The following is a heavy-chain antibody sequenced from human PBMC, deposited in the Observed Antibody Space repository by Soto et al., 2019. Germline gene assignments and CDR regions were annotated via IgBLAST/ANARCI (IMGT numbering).Heavy chain of an antibody. CDR3: ARAGWFAEGYFDF. CDR1: GFTFVMYA. Sequence: GASVKVSCQASGFTFVMYAIRWVRQAPGQGLEWMAWINAGNGHTTYSQKFQGRVTITRDTSARTVYMELRSLRFEDTATYYCARAGWFAEGYFDFWGQGTPVTVSS. J-gene: IGHJ4*02. V-gene: IGHV1-3*01. D-gene: IGHD3-10*01. CDR2: INAGNGHT.